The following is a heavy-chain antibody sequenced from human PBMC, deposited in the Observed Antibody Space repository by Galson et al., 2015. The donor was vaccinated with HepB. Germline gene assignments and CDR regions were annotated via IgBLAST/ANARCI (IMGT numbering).Heavy chain of an antibody. Sequence: LSLTCTVSGGSISTSSYYWGWIRQPPGKGLEWIGYIYYSGSTYYNPSLRSRVTISVDASKNQFSLHLSSVTAADTAVYFCATVTMVEVVINPWGQGTLVTVSS. D-gene: IGHD3-22*01. CDR3: ATVTMVEVVINP. J-gene: IGHJ5*02. CDR1: GGSISTSSYY. CDR2: IYYSGST. V-gene: IGHV4-31*03.